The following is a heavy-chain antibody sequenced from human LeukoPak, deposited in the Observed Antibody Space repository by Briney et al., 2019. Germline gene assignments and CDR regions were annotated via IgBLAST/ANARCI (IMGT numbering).Heavy chain of an antibody. V-gene: IGHV1-2*02. CDR2: INPNSGGT. CDR3: ARGGLYPKKYYFDY. J-gene: IGHJ4*02. D-gene: IGHD2-8*01. CDR1: GYTFTGYY. Sequence: GASVKVSCKASGYTFTGYYMHWVRQAPGQGLEWMGWINPNSGGTNYAQKFQGRVTMTRDTSITTAYMELSSLRSEDTAVYYCARGGLYPKKYYFDYWGQGTLVTVSS.